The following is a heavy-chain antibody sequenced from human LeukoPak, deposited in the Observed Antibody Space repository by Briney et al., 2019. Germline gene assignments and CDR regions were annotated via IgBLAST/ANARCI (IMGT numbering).Heavy chain of an antibody. CDR3: AKFNRPARSFSTSEAVGWFDP. CDR1: GGSISSGNYY. J-gene: IGHJ5*02. Sequence: SETLSLTCTVSGGSISSGNYYWSWIRQPAGKGLEWIGRIYTSGTTNYNPSLKSRVTISVDTSKNQFSLKLSSVTAADTAFYYCAKFNRPARSFSTSEAVGWFDPWGQGTLVTVSS. D-gene: IGHD2-2*01. CDR2: IYTSGTT. V-gene: IGHV4-61*02.